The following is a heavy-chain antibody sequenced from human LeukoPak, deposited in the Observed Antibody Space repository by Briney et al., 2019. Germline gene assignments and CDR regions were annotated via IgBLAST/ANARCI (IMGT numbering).Heavy chain of an antibody. CDR2: ISAYNGNT. CDR1: GYTFTSYG. J-gene: IGHJ4*02. D-gene: IGHD3-22*01. Sequence: ASVKVSCTASGYTFTSYGISWVRQAPGQGLEWMGWISAYNGNTNYAQKLQGRVTMTTDTSTSTDYMELRSLRSDDTAVYYCARDVALRYDSSGYPCDYWGQGTLVTVSS. V-gene: IGHV1-18*01. CDR3: ARDVALRYDSSGYPCDY.